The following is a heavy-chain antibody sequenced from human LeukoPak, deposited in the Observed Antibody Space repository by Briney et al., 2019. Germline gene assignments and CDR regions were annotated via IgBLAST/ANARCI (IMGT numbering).Heavy chain of an antibody. CDR3: AILAQYCSSTSCYPDWFDP. CDR2: INHSGST. V-gene: IGHV4-34*01. J-gene: IGHJ5*02. Sequence: SETLSLTCAVYGGSFSGYYWSWIRQPPGKGLEWIGEINHSGSTNYNPSLKSRVTTSVDTSKNQFSLKLSSVTAADTAVYYCAILAQYCSSTSCYPDWFDPWGQGTLVTVSS. CDR1: GGSFSGYY. D-gene: IGHD2-2*01.